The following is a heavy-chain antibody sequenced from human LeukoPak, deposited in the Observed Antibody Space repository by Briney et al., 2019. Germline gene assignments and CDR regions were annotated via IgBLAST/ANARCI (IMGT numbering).Heavy chain of an antibody. CDR3: ARAGYGDPHFDF. J-gene: IGHJ4*02. D-gene: IGHD4-17*01. V-gene: IGHV3-30-3*01. Sequence: PGGALRLPCAAPGFPFSRFSLHRGRPPPGKGGGWVAVISYDGSNKYYVDSVKGRITISRDNSKNTLYLQMNSLRAEDTAAYYCARAGYGDPHFDFWGQGTLVTVSS. CDR2: ISYDGSNK. CDR1: GFPFSRFS.